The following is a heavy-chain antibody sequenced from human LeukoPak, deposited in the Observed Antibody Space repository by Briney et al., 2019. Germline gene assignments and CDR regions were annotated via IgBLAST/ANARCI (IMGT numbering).Heavy chain of an antibody. CDR1: GFTFSIYW. Sequence: GGSLRLSCAASGFTFSIYWKHWVRQAQGKGLVLVSLVKSDGSTNYADSVKGRFTISRDNAKNTVSLQMNSLRAEDTGVYYCARAPSEIGGYYPEYFRHWGQGTLVTVSS. J-gene: IGHJ1*01. CDR2: VKSDGST. D-gene: IGHD3-22*01. V-gene: IGHV3-74*01. CDR3: ARAPSEIGGYYPEYFRH.